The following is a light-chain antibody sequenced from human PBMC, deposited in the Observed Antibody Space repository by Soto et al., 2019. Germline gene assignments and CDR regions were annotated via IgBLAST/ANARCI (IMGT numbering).Light chain of an antibody. CDR2: DVS. J-gene: IGLJ1*01. Sequence: QSALTQPRSVSGSPGQSVTISCTGTSSDVGGYNFVSWYQHHPGKAPKLMIYDVSKRPSRVPDRFSGSKSGNTASLTISGIQADDEADYYFCSYSGSYTYVFGTGTKFTFL. CDR3: CSYSGSYTYV. CDR1: SSDVGGYNF. V-gene: IGLV2-11*01.